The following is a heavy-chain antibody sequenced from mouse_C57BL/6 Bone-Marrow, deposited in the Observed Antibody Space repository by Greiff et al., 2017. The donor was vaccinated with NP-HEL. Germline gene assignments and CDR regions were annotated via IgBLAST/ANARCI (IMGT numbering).Heavy chain of an antibody. CDR3: ALITTVVEYFDV. D-gene: IGHD1-1*01. CDR2: INPNYGTT. V-gene: IGHV1-39*01. Sequence: QQSNGKSLEWIGVINPNYGTTSYNQKFKGKATLTVDQSSSTAYMQLNSLTSEDSAVYYCALITTVVEYFDVWGTGTTVTVSS. J-gene: IGHJ1*03.